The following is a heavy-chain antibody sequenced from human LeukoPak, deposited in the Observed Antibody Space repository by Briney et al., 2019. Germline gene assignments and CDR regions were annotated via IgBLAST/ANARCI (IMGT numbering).Heavy chain of an antibody. CDR1: GGSISSYY. CDR2: IYYSGST. CDR3: ATGREGADASDI. J-gene: IGHJ3*02. D-gene: IGHD1-26*01. Sequence: SETLSLTCTVSGGSISSYYWSWIRQPPGKGLEWIGYIYYSGSTNYNPSLKSRVTISVDTSKNQFSLKLSSVTAADTAVYYCATGREGADASDIWGQGTMVTVSS. V-gene: IGHV4-59*08.